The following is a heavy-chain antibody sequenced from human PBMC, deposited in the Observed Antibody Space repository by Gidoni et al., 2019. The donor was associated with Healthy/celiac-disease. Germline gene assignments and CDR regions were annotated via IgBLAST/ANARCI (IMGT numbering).Heavy chain of an antibody. CDR1: GYTVTSYY. CDR3: ARVIGSGHMDV. V-gene: IGHV1-46*01. Sequence: QVQLVQSGAEVKKPGASVKVSCKASGYTVTSYYMHWVRQAPGQGLEWMGIINPSGGSTSYAQKFQGRVTMTRDTSTSTVYMELSSLRSEDTAVYYCARVIGSGHMDVWGQGTTVTVSS. D-gene: IGHD3-16*02. J-gene: IGHJ6*02. CDR2: INPSGGST.